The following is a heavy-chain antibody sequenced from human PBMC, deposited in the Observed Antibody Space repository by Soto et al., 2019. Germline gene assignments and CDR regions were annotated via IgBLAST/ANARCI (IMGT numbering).Heavy chain of an antibody. V-gene: IGHV1-69*12. CDR3: ATGPYCGGDCYPQTDY. J-gene: IGHJ4*02. Sequence: QVQLVQSGAEVKKPGSSVKVSCKASGGTFSSYAISWVRQAPGQGLEWMGGIIPSFGTANYAQKFQGRVTITADESTSTAYMELSSLRSEDTAVYYCATGPYCGGDCYPQTDYWGQGTLVTVSS. CDR2: IIPSFGTA. CDR1: GGTFSSYA. D-gene: IGHD2-21*02.